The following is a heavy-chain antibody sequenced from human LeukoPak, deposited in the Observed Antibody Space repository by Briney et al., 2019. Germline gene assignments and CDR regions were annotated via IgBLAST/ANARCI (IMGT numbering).Heavy chain of an antibody. V-gene: IGHV4-39*01. Sequence: PSETLSLTCTVSGGSISSSSCYWGWIRQPPGKGLEWIGSIYYSGSTYYNPSLKSRVTISVDTSKNQFSLKLSSVTAADTAVYYCARKYCSSTSCYYAYWGQGTLVTVSS. D-gene: IGHD2-2*01. J-gene: IGHJ4*02. CDR2: IYYSGST. CDR1: GGSISSSSCY. CDR3: ARKYCSSTSCYYAY.